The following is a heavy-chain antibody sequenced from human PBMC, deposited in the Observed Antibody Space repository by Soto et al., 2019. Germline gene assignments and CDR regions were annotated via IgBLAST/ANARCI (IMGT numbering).Heavy chain of an antibody. CDR1: GDSVSSNSYY. CDR3: ARDRGSSGWSRDYYYGMDV. D-gene: IGHD6-19*01. CDR2: IYYSGST. V-gene: IGHV4-61*01. Sequence: SETLSLTCTVSGDSVSSNSYYWSWIRQPPGKGLEFIGYIYYSGSTNYNPSLKSRVTISVDTSKNQFSLKLSSVTAADTAVYYCARDRGSSGWSRDYYYGMDVWGQGTTVTVSS. J-gene: IGHJ6*02.